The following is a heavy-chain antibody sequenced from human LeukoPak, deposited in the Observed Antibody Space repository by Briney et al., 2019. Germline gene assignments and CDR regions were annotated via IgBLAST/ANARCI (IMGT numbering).Heavy chain of an antibody. V-gene: IGHV4-31*03. CDR1: GGSISSGGYY. CDR3: ARARGDHYSFDY. J-gene: IGHJ4*02. D-gene: IGHD3-10*01. Sequence: SQTLSLTCTVSGGSISSGGYYWSWIRQHPGKGLEWIGYIYYSGSTYYNPSLKSRVTISVDTSKNQLSLKLSSVTAADTAMYYCARARGDHYSFDYWGQGTLVTVSS. CDR2: IYYSGST.